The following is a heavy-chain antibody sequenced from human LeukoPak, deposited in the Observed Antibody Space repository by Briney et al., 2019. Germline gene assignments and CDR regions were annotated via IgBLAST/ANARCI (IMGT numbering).Heavy chain of an antibody. CDR2: ISGSGGST. CDR1: GFTFSSYA. CDR3: AKDLWGAVAGTGYYFDY. V-gene: IGHV3-23*01. J-gene: IGHJ4*02. D-gene: IGHD6-19*01. Sequence: GGSHRLSCAASGFTFSSYAMSWVRQAPGKGLEWVSAISGSGGSTYYADSVKGRFTISRDNSKNTLYLQMNSLRAEDTAVYYCAKDLWGAVAGTGYYFDYWGQGTLVTVSS.